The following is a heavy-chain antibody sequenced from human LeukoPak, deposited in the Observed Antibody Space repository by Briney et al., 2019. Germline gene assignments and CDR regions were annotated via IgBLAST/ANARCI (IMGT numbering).Heavy chain of an antibody. D-gene: IGHD1-26*01. CDR3: AKDWPLSGGHYSPFDY. CDR1: GFTFSSHA. V-gene: IGHV3-23*01. Sequence: PGGSLRLSCAASGFTFSSHAMSWVRQAPGMGLEWVAAISRSGTNTYYVDSVKGRFTISRDSSKNTLHLQMDSLRAEDTAVYYCAKDWPLSGGHYSPFDYWGQGTLVTVSS. CDR2: ISRSGTNT. J-gene: IGHJ4*02.